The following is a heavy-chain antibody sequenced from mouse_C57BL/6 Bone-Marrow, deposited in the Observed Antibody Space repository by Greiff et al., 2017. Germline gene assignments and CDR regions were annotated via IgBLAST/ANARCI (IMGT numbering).Heavy chain of an antibody. CDR1: GFTFSDYY. CDR3: ARHGVTPY. D-gene: IGHD2-1*01. Sequence: EVKLVESGGGLVQPGGSLKLSCAASGFTFSDYYMSWVRQTPEKRLEWVAYISNGGGSTYYPDTVKGRFTISRDNAKNTLYLQMSRLKSEDTAMYYCARHGVTPYWGQGTLVTVSA. CDR2: ISNGGGST. J-gene: IGHJ3*01. V-gene: IGHV5-12*01.